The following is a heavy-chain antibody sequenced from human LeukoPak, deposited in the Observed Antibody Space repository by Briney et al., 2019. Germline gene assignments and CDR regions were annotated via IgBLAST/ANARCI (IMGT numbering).Heavy chain of an antibody. CDR3: ARVGGITLALAPSPFPDYNYYYMDV. J-gene: IGHJ6*03. D-gene: IGHD3-10*01. CDR2: MYHSGST. CDR1: GYSISSGYY. Sequence: PSETLSLTCTVSGYSISSGYYWGWIRQPPGKGLEWIGSMYHSGSTYYNPSLKSRVTISVDTSKNQFSLKLSSVTAADTAVYYCARVGGITLALAPSPFPDYNYYYMDVWGKGTTVTVSS. V-gene: IGHV4-38-2*02.